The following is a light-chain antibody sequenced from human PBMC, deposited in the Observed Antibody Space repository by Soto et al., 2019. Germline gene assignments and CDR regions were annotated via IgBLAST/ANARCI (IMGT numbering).Light chain of an antibody. CDR1: QSISIY. CDR2: AAS. J-gene: IGKJ4*01. V-gene: IGKV1-39*01. Sequence: DIQMTQSPSSLSASVGDRVTITCRASQSISIYLNWYQQKPGKAPKLLIYAASSLQSGVPSRFSGSRSGTDVTLTISSLQPEDFATYYCQQSYSNPSLTCGGGTKVEIK. CDR3: QQSYSNPSLT.